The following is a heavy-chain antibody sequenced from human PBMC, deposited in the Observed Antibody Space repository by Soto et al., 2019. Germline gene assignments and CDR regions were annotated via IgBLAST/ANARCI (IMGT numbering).Heavy chain of an antibody. CDR3: ALYSSSSRMDWFDP. CDR1: GGSISSYY. Sequence: ETLSLTCTVSGGSISSYYWSWIRQPPGKGLEWIGYIYYSGSTNYNPSLKSRVTISVDTSKNQFSLKLSSVTAADTAVYYCALYSSSSRMDWFDPWGQGTLVTVSS. D-gene: IGHD6-6*01. J-gene: IGHJ5*02. CDR2: IYYSGST. V-gene: IGHV4-59*01.